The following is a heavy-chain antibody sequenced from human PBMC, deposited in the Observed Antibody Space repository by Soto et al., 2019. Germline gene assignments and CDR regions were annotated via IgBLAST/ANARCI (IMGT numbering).Heavy chain of an antibody. D-gene: IGHD2-21*01. J-gene: IGHJ3*02. CDR3: ARDVAASRRADAFDI. CDR2: IGSSGSNI. Sequence: QVQLVESGGGLVKPGGSLRLSCAASGFTFSDYYMSWIRQAPGKGLEWVSYIGSSGSNIFYADSVKGRLTISRDNAKNSLHLQMNSLRAEDTAVYYCARDVAASRRADAFDIWGQGTMVTVSS. V-gene: IGHV3-11*01. CDR1: GFTFSDYY.